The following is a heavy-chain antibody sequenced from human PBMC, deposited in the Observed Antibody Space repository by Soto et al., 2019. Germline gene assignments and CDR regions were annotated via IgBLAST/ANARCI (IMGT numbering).Heavy chain of an antibody. V-gene: IGHV4-34*01. CDR1: GGSFSGYY. Sequence: QVQLQQWGAGLLKPSETLSLTCAVYGGSFSGYYWSWIRQPPGKGLEWIGEINHSGSTNYNPSLKSRVTISVDTSKNQFSLKLSSVTAADTAVYYCARGGPDYGGDYWYFDLWGRGTLVTVSS. D-gene: IGHD4-17*01. CDR2: INHSGST. CDR3: ARGGPDYGGDYWYFDL. J-gene: IGHJ2*01.